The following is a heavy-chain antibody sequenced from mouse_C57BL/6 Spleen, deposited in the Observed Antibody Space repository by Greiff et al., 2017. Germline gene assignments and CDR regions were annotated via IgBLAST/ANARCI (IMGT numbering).Heavy chain of an antibody. CDR1: GYTFTDYN. CDR2: INPYNGGT. CDR3: ARDYYYGSSFFAY. D-gene: IGHD1-1*01. J-gene: IGHJ3*01. Sequence: EVQLQQSGPELVKPGASVKMSCKASGYTFTDYNMHWVKQSHGKSLEWIGYINPYNGGTSYNQKFKGKATLTVNKSSSAAYMELRSLTSVDSAVYYCARDYYYGSSFFAYWGQGTLVTVSA. V-gene: IGHV1-22*01.